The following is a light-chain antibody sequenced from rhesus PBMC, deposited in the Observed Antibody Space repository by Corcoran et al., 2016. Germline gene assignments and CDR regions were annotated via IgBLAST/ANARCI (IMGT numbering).Light chain of an antibody. CDR1: QAISKR. V-gene: IGKV1-25*01. CDR2: TAS. J-gene: IGKJ2*01. Sequence: DIQMTQSPSSLSASVGARVTITCQASQAISKRLAWYQQKPGKVPNPLISTASTLQRGVPSRFSGSGSGTDFTLTISRLQSAVFATYYCPHCYGTPYSFGQGTKVEIK. CDR3: PHCYGTPYS.